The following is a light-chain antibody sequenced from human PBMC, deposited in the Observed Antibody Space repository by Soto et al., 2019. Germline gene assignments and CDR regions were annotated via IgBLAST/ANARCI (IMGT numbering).Light chain of an antibody. CDR1: QSVSRY. V-gene: IGKV3-11*01. J-gene: IGKJ4*01. CDR2: GAS. Sequence: EIVLTQSPATLSLSPGERATLSCRASQSVSRYLAWYQQKPGLAPRLLIYGASNRATGIPARFSGSGSGTDFTLTISSLEPEDFAVYYCQQRRDWPLTFGGGTKVDIK. CDR3: QQRRDWPLT.